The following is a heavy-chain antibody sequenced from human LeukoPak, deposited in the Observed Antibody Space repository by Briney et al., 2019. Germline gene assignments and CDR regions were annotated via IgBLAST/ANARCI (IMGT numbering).Heavy chain of an antibody. D-gene: IGHD4-11*01. CDR2: IYTSGST. CDR1: GGSTSSGSYY. Sequence: SETLSLTCTVSGGSTSSGSYYWSWIRQPAGKGLEWIGRIYTSGSTNYNPSLKSRVTISVDTSKNQFSLKLSSVTAADTAVYYCARDNRKKKTTVSTYYYYMDVWGKGTTVTVSS. J-gene: IGHJ6*03. V-gene: IGHV4-61*02. CDR3: ARDNRKKKTTVSTYYYYMDV.